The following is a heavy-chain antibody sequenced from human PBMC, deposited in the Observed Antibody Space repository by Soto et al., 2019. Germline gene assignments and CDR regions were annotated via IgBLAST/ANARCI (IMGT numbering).Heavy chain of an antibody. CDR2: IIPILGIA. J-gene: IGHJ4*02. Sequence: QVQLVQSGAEVKKPGSSVKVSCKASGGTFSSYTISWVRQAPGQGLEWMGRIIPILGIANYAQKFQGRVTITADKSTSTAYMELSSLRSEDTAVYYCARLIVATISPARDYWGQGTLVTVSS. D-gene: IGHD5-12*01. V-gene: IGHV1-69*02. CDR3: ARLIVATISPARDY. CDR1: GGTFSSYT.